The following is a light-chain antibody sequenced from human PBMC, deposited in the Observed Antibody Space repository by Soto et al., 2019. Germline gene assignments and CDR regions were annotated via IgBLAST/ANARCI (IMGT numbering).Light chain of an antibody. CDR2: DVS. Sequence: QSVLIQPRSVSGSPRQSVTISCTGTSSDVGTYNYVSWYRQHPGKAPKLMISDVSKRPSGVPDRFSGSKSDNTASLTISGLQAEDEGDYYCCSYAGSYIFVFGTGTKVTLL. CDR1: SSDVGTYNY. V-gene: IGLV2-11*01. CDR3: CSYAGSYIFV. J-gene: IGLJ1*01.